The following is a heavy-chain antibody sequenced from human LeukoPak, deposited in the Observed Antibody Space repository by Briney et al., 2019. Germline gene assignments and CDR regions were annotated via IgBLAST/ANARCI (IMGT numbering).Heavy chain of an antibody. CDR1: GFTFTNYR. CDR3: ARENGDYVDAFDI. CDR2: ISSTSGYI. Sequence: PGGSLRLSCAASGFTFTNYRMTWVRQAPGKGLEWVSSISSTSGYIFYADSVQGRFTISRDNAKSSLYLQMNSLRAEDTAVYYCARENGDYVDAFDIWGQGTMVTVSS. J-gene: IGHJ3*02. D-gene: IGHD4-17*01. V-gene: IGHV3-21*01.